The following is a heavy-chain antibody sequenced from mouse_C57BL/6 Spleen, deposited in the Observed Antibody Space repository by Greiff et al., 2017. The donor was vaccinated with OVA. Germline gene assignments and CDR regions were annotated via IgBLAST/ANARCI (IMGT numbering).Heavy chain of an antibody. CDR3: TRSVITTVVASYYFDY. CDR2: IDPETGGT. V-gene: IGHV1-15*01. J-gene: IGHJ2*01. CDR1: GYTFTDYE. Sequence: QVQLQQSGAELVRPGASVTLSCKASGYTFTDYEMHWVKQTPVHGLEWIGAIDPETGGTAYNQKFKGKAILTADKSSSTAYMELRSLTSEDSAVYYCTRSVITTVVASYYFDYWGQGTTLTVSS. D-gene: IGHD1-1*01.